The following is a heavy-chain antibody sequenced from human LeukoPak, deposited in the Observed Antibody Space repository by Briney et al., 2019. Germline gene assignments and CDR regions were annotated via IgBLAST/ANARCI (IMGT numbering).Heavy chain of an antibody. CDR3: AKEPSPTIRFLESLPDY. J-gene: IGHJ4*02. CDR2: ISGSGGST. Sequence: GGALRLSCAASGFTFSSYAMSWVRQAPGKGLEGVSGISGSGGSTYYADSVKGRFTISRDNSKNTLYLQMNRLRAEDTAIYYCAKEPSPTIRFLESLPDYWGQGTLVTVSS. V-gene: IGHV3-23*01. CDR1: GFTFSSYA. D-gene: IGHD3-3*01.